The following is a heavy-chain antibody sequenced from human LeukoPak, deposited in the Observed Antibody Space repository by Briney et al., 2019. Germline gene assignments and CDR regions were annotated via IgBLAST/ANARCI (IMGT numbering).Heavy chain of an antibody. D-gene: IGHD2-2*01. CDR2: NSLDAGST. J-gene: IGHJ6*03. CDR3: AKDARYCGATTCYLGGYYYYMDV. CDR1: VFSFNDHT. V-gene: IGHV3-43*01. Sequence: GRTLRLSCAASVFSFNDHTMHWVPHAPGKGLEWGFLNSLDAGSTYYADSVKGRFTISRDNSKNSLYLQMNSLRTEDTALYYCAKDARYCGATTCYLGGYYYYMDVWGKGTTVTVSS.